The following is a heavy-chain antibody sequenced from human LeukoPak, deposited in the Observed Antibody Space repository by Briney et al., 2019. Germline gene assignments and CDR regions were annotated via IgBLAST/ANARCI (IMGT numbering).Heavy chain of an antibody. V-gene: IGHV3-21*01. CDR2: ISSSSSYI. J-gene: IGHJ4*02. CDR1: GFTFSSYS. CDR3: ARVKSCSSTSCYPVY. D-gene: IGHD2-2*01. Sequence: PGGSLRLSCAASGFTFSSYSMNWVRQAPGKGLEWVSSISSSSSYIYYADSVKGRFTISRDNAKNSLYLQMNSLRAEDTAVYYCARVKSCSSTSCYPVYWGQGTLVTVSS.